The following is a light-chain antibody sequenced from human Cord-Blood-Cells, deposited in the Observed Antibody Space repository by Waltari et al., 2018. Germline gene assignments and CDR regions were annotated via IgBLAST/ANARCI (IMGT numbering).Light chain of an antibody. CDR1: QSISSY. CDR3: QQSYSTPWT. CDR2: AAS. Sequence: DIQMTRSPSYLYASVGDRGSITCRASQSISSYLNWYQQKPGKAPKLLIYAASSLQSGVPSRFSGSGSGTDFTLTISSLQPEDFATYYCQQSYSTPWTFGQGTKVEIK. J-gene: IGKJ1*01. V-gene: IGKV1-39*01.